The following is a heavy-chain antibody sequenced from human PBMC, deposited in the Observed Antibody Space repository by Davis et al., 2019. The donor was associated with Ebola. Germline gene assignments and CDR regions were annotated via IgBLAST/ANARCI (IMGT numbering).Heavy chain of an antibody. Sequence: ASVKVSCKASGYSFINYDINWVRQATGQGLEWMGIINPSGGSTSYAQKFQGRVTMTRDTSTSTVYMELSSLRSEDTAVYYCARETYSGYGLDYWGQGTLVTVSS. V-gene: IGHV1-46*03. CDR1: GYSFINYD. J-gene: IGHJ4*02. CDR3: ARETYSGYGLDY. CDR2: INPSGGST. D-gene: IGHD5-12*01.